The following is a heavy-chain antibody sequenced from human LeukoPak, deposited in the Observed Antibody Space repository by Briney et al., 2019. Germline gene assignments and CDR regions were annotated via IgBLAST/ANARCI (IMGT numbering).Heavy chain of an antibody. CDR3: ARDYCDSSGYHHWYFDL. V-gene: IGHV3-23*01. Sequence: PGGSLRLSCAASGFTFTSFAMSWVRQAPGKGLEWVSTISRSGVATYYANSVKGRFTTSRDNSKNTVHLQMNSLRAEDTAVYYCARDYCDSSGYHHWYFDLWGRGTLVTVSS. D-gene: IGHD3-22*01. CDR1: GFTFTSFA. CDR2: ISRSGVAT. J-gene: IGHJ2*01.